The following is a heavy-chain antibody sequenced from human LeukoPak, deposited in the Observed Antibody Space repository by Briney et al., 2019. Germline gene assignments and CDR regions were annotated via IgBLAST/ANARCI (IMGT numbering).Heavy chain of an antibody. CDR2: ISYDGSNK. CDR1: GFTFSSYA. CDR3: AKDIHYGSSGYRGLFDY. D-gene: IGHD3-22*01. J-gene: IGHJ4*02. V-gene: IGHV3-30-3*01. Sequence: PGGSLRLSCAASGFTFSSYAMHWVRQAPGKGLEWVAVISYDGSNKYYADSVKGRFTISRDNSENTLYVQMNSLRAEDTAVYYCAKDIHYGSSGYRGLFDYWGQGTLVTVSS.